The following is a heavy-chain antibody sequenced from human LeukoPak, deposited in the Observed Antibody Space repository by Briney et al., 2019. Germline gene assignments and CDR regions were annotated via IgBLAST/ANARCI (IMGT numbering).Heavy chain of an antibody. CDR2: ISSDGSII. V-gene: IGHV3-11*01. Sequence: PGGSLRLSCAAPGFTFSDYFMSWNRQAPGKGLQWVSYISSDGSIIKYADSVKGRLTISRDNAKNSLYLQMKSLRAEDTAVYYCARGSFGPGRPVYWGQGTLVTVSS. CDR1: GFTFSDYF. D-gene: IGHD3/OR15-3a*01. CDR3: ARGSFGPGRPVY. J-gene: IGHJ4*02.